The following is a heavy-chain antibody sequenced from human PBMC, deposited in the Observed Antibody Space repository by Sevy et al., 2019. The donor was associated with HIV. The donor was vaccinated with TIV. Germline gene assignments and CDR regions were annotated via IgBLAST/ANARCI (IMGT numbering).Heavy chain of an antibody. J-gene: IGHJ3*02. CDR2: IKQDGSEK. CDR1: GFTFSSYW. V-gene: IGHV3-7*01. Sequence: GGSLRLSCAASGFTFSSYWMSWVRQAPGKGLEWVANIKQDGSEKYYVDSVKGRITISRDNAKNSLYLQMNSLRAEDTAVYYCARMHCSGGSCYPYDAFDIWGQGTMVTVSS. CDR3: ARMHCSGGSCYPYDAFDI. D-gene: IGHD2-15*01.